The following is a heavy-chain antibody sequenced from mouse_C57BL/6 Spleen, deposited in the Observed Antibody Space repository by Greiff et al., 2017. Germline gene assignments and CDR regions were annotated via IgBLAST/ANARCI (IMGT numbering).Heavy chain of an antibody. CDR3: ARDRGGSFAY. V-gene: IGHV5-4*01. CDR1: GFTFSSYA. Sequence: EVQLVESGGGLVKPGGSLKLSCAASGFTFSSYAMSWVRQTPEKRLEWVATISDGGSYTYYPDNVKGRFTISRDNAKNNLYLQMSHLKSEDTAMYYCARDRGGSFAYWGQGTLVTVSA. CDR2: ISDGGSYT. D-gene: IGHD3-1*01. J-gene: IGHJ3*01.